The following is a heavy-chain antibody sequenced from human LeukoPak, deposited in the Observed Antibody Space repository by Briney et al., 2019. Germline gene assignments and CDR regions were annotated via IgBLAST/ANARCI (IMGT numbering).Heavy chain of an antibody. J-gene: IGHJ5*02. CDR3: ARHHIGSSRFDP. D-gene: IGHD3-10*01. Sequence: SETLSLACTVSGGSISSYCWSWIRQPPGKGLEWIGYIYYSGSTNYNPSLKSRVTISVDTSKNQFSLKLSSVTAADTAVYYCARHHIGSSRFDPWGQGTLVTVSS. CDR1: GGSISSYC. V-gene: IGHV4-59*08. CDR2: IYYSGST.